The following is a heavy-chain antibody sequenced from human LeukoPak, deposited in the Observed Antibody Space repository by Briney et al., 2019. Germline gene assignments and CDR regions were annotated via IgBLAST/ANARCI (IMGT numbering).Heavy chain of an antibody. D-gene: IGHD3-10*01. CDR3: ARAQGPYGSGSYYFVYYFDY. CDR1: GYTFTGYY. CDR2: INPNSGGT. J-gene: IGHJ4*02. V-gene: IGHV1-2*02. Sequence: ASVKVSCKASGYTFTGYYMHWVRQAPGQGLEWMGWINPNSGGTNYAQKFQGRVTMTRDTSISTAYMELSRLRSDDTAVYYCARAQGPYGSGSYYFVYYFDYWGQGTLVTVSS.